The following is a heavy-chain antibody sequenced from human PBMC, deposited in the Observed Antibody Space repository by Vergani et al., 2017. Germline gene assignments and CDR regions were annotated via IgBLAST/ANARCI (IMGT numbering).Heavy chain of an antibody. CDR2: ISYDGSNK. J-gene: IGHJ4*02. V-gene: IGHV3-30-3*01. CDR3: ASLHSYGGNRPFDY. Sequence: QVQLVESGGGVVQPGRSLRLSCAASGFTFSSYAMHWVRQAPGKGLEWVAVISYDGSNKYYADSVKGRFTISRDNAKNSLYLQMNSLRAEDTAVYYCASLHSYGGNRPFDYWGQGTLVTVSS. CDR1: GFTFSSYA. D-gene: IGHD4-23*01.